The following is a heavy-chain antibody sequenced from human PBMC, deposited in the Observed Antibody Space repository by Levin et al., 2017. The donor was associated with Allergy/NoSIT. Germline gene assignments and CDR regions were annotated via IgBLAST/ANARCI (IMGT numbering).Heavy chain of an antibody. J-gene: IGHJ3*02. CDR1: GFTFSSYG. Sequence: GGSLRLSCAASGFTFSSYGMHWVRQAPGKGLEWLAVIWYDGSNKYYADSVKGRFTISRDNSKNTLYLQMNSLRAEDTAVYYCARESSVGVNAFDIWGQGTMVTVSS. CDR3: ARESSVGVNAFDI. D-gene: IGHD3-22*01. CDR2: IWYDGSNK. V-gene: IGHV3-33*01.